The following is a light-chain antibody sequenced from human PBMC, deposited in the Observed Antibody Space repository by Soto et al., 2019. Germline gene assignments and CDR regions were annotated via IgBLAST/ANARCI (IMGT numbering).Light chain of an antibody. V-gene: IGKV3-11*01. CDR1: QFIDRY. Sequence: EILLPHSPATLSLSPGERANLSCRASQFIDRYLAWYRQIPGQAPRLLIYDASNRATGIPDRFSGGGSGTGFTLTISSLEPEDFAVYYCQQRSNLPPTFGQGTRLEIK. J-gene: IGKJ5*01. CDR2: DAS. CDR3: QQRSNLPPT.